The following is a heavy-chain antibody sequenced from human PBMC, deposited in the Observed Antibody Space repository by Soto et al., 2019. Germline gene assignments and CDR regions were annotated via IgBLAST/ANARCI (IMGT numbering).Heavy chain of an antibody. D-gene: IGHD6-19*01. CDR1: GDSIGTGGYY. V-gene: IGHV4-31*03. Sequence: QVQLQESGPGLVKPSQTLSLTCTVSGDSIGTGGYYWDWIRQHPGKGPAWIGYIHYSGNTYYNPSLKSRLTISLDTSKNQFSLHLSSVTAADTAVYYFATNHDYISGRTPLLFDSWGQGTLVTVSS. J-gene: IGHJ4*02. CDR3: ATNHDYISGRTPLLFDS. CDR2: IHYSGNT.